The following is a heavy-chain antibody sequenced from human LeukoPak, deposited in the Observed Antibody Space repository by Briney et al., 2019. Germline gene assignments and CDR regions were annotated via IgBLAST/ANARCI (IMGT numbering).Heavy chain of an antibody. CDR1: GFTFSNHW. Sequence: GGSLRLSCAASGFTFSNHWMSWVRQAPGKGLEWVAHINKDGSEIYYVDSVKGRFTISRDNAKSSLSLQMNSLRVEDTAVYYCARDKVTYWGQGILVTVSS. V-gene: IGHV3-7*01. J-gene: IGHJ4*02. CDR2: INKDGSEI. CDR3: ARDKVTY.